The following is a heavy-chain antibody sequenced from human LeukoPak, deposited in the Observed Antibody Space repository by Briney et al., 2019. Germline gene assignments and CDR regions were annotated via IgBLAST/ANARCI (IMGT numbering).Heavy chain of an antibody. CDR2: ISAYNDNT. Sequence: ASVKVSCKASGYTFTSYGISWVRQAPGQGLEWMGWISAYNDNTNYAQKLQGRVTMTTDTSTSTAYMELRSLRSDDTAVYYCARAAEYYDFWSALFDYWGQGTLVTVSS. CDR1: GYTFTSYG. D-gene: IGHD3-3*01. J-gene: IGHJ4*02. V-gene: IGHV1-18*01. CDR3: ARAAEYYDFWSALFDY.